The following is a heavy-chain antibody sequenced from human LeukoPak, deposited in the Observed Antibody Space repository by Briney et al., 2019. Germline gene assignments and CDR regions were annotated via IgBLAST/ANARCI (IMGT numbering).Heavy chain of an antibody. CDR3: ASGLCPSCYSVGAFDI. CDR1: GYTFTGYY. J-gene: IGHJ3*02. CDR2: INPNSGGT. V-gene: IGHV1-2*02. Sequence: ASVKVSCKASGYTFTGYYMHWVRQAPGQGLEWMGWINPNSGGTNYAQKFQGRVTMTRDTSISTAYMELSRLRSDDTAVYYCASGLCPSCYSVGAFDIWGQGTMVTVSS. D-gene: IGHD2-2*01.